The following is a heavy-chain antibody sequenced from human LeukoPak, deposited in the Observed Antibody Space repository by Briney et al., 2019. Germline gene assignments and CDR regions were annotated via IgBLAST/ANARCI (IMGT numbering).Heavy chain of an antibody. CDR3: ARAVGLTDWFDP. CDR2: ISSSSSYI. J-gene: IGHJ5*02. V-gene: IGHV3-21*01. CDR1: GFTFSSYS. D-gene: IGHD1-26*01. Sequence: PGGSLRPSCAASGFTFSSYSMNWVRQAPGKGLEWVSSISSSSSYIYYADSVKGRFTISRDNAKNSLYLQMNSLRAEDTAVYYCARAVGLTDWFDPWGQGTLVTVSS.